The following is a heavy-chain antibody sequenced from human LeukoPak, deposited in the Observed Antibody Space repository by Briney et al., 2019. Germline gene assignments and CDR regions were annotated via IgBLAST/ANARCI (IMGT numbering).Heavy chain of an antibody. D-gene: IGHD1-1*01. CDR1: EFSFNNFA. V-gene: IGHV3-30-3*01. CDR3: AREDNPLWFDP. CDR2: ISYDGSIR. J-gene: IGHJ5*02. Sequence: PGGSLRLSCAASEFSFNNFAMYWVRQAPGKGLEWLAVISYDGSIRYYAGSVKGRFTISRDNSNNTLHLQMNSLRAEDTALYYCAREDNPLWFDPWGQGTLVTVSS.